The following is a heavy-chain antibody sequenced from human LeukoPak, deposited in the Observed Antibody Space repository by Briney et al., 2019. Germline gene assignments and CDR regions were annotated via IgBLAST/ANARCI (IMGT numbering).Heavy chain of an antibody. CDR1: GYTFTSYY. CDR2: INPSGGST. Sequence: ASVKVSCKASGYTFTSYYMHWVRQAPGQGLEWMGIINPSGGSTSYAQKFQGRVTMTRDTPTSTVYMELSSLRSEDTAVYYCARAGTIFGRKYNWFDPWGQGTLVTVSS. D-gene: IGHD3-3*01. CDR3: ARAGTIFGRKYNWFDP. J-gene: IGHJ5*02. V-gene: IGHV1-46*01.